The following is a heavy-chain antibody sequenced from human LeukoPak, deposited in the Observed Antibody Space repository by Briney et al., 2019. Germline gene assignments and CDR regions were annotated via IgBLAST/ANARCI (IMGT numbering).Heavy chain of an antibody. CDR2: INPNSGGT. CDR1: GYTFTSNY. J-gene: IGHJ3*02. CDR3: ARVGSGCSGGSCFPVGAFDI. V-gene: IGHV1-2*06. D-gene: IGHD2-15*01. Sequence: ASVKVSCKASGYTFTSNYIHWVRQAPGQGLEWMGRINPNSGGTNYAQKFQGRVTMTRDTSISTAYMELSRLRSDDTAVYYCARVGSGCSGGSCFPVGAFDIWGQGTMVTVSS.